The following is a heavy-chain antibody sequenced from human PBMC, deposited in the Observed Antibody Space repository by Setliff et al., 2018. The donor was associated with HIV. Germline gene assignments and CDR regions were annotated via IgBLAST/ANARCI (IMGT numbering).Heavy chain of an antibody. CDR2: IYPGDSDT. V-gene: IGHV5-51*01. CDR1: GYSFTNYW. Sequence: GESLKISCKGSGYSFTNYWVGWVRQMPGKGLEWMGIIYPGDSDTIYSPSFQGHITISADKSISTAYLRWSSLKASDSAIYYCATSDYGGNSGHFQHWGQGTLVTVSS. D-gene: IGHD4-17*01. CDR3: ATSDYGGNSGHFQH. J-gene: IGHJ1*01.